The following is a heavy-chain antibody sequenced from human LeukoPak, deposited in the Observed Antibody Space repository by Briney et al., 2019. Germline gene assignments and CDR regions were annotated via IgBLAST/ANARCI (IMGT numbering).Heavy chain of an antibody. CDR3: ARTGYGSGSYYKTPLFFVY. CDR2: IYSGGST. J-gene: IGHJ4*02. D-gene: IGHD3-10*01. V-gene: IGHV3-66*01. CDR1: EFSVGSNY. Sequence: GGSLRLSCAASEFSVGSNYMTWVRQAPGKGLEWVSLIYSGGSTYYADSVKGRFTLSRDNSKNTLYLQMNSLRAEDTAVYYCARTGYGSGSYYKTPLFFVYWGQGTLVTVSS.